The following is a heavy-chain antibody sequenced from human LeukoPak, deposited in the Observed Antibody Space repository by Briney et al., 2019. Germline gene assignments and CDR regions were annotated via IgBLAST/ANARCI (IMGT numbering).Heavy chain of an antibody. CDR3: ARGDTTTDAFDK. V-gene: IGHV1-2*02. J-gene: IGHJ3*02. D-gene: IGHD5-12*01. Sequence: AASVKASCKASGYTFTDHYMHWVRQATGQGLEWMGWMNPSSGNGASAQSFQGRVTLTRDTSINTVYMELSGLRSDDTGVYYCARGDTTTDAFDKWGQGTMVTVSS. CDR2: MNPSSGNG. CDR1: GYTFTDHY.